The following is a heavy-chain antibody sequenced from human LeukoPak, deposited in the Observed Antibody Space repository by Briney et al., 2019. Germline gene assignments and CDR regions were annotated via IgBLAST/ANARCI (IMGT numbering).Heavy chain of an antibody. CDR3: ATMYLGYCSDGVCYDTDY. D-gene: IGHD2-8*01. CDR1: GYILTELS. Sequence: ASVKVSCKVSGYILTELSLHWVRQTPGKGLEWMGGFNPVDGATLYAQKFKGRVTMTEDTSSDTAYMELSSLRSEDTAVYYCATMYLGYCSDGVCYDTDYWGQGTLITVSS. V-gene: IGHV1-24*01. CDR2: FNPVDGAT. J-gene: IGHJ4*02.